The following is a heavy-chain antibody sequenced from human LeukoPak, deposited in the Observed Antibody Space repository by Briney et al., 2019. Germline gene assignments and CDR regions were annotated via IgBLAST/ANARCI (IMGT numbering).Heavy chain of an antibody. CDR3: ARGPRGYSYGYYYYYMDV. V-gene: IGHV4-39*01. CDR1: GGSISSSSYY. J-gene: IGHJ6*03. D-gene: IGHD5-18*01. CDR2: IYYSGST. Sequence: PSETLSLTCTVSGGSISSSSYYWGWIRQPPGKGLEWIGSIYYSGSTYYNPSLKSRVTISVDTSKNQFSLKLSSVTAADTAVYYCARGPRGYSYGYYYYYMDVWGKGTTVTVSS.